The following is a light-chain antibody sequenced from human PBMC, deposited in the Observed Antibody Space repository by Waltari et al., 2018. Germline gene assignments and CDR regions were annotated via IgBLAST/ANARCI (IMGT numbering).Light chain of an antibody. J-gene: IGLJ2*01. V-gene: IGLV2-14*03. CDR1: HRDVGAFNF. CDR2: DVT. Sequence: QSALTQPASVSGSPGQSITIYCTGTHRDVGAFNFVSWFQHHPVKAPKLLIYDVTKRPSGVSNRFSGSKSGNTASLTISGLQTEDEAEYYCSSYTRTNTLVFGGGSRLTVL. CDR3: SSYTRTNTLV.